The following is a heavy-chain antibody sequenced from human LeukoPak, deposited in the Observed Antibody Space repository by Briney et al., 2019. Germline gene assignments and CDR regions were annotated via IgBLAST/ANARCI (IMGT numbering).Heavy chain of an antibody. CDR3: ARHPLYYYGSGSYYAINYFDY. D-gene: IGHD3-10*01. Sequence: PSETLSLTCAVYGGSFSGYYWSWIRQPPGKGLEWIGEITHSGSTNYDPSLKSRVTISVDTSKNQFSLKLSSVTAADTAVYYCARHPLYYYGSGSYYAINYFDYWGQGTLVTVSS. J-gene: IGHJ4*02. V-gene: IGHV4-34*01. CDR2: ITHSGST. CDR1: GGSFSGYY.